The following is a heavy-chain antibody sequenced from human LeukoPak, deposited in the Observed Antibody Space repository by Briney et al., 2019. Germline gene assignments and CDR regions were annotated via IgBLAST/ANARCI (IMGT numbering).Heavy chain of an antibody. J-gene: IGHJ4*02. CDR1: GISLSNYG. Sequence: PGGSLRLSCAVSGISLSNYGMSWVRQAPGKGLEWVAGISGSGGSTNYADSVKGRFAISRDNPKNTLYLQMNSLRAEDTAVYFCAKRGVVIRVFLVGFHKEAYYFDSWGQGALVTVSS. CDR3: AKRGVVIRVFLVGFHKEAYYFDS. D-gene: IGHD3-10*01. CDR2: ISGSGGST. V-gene: IGHV3-23*01.